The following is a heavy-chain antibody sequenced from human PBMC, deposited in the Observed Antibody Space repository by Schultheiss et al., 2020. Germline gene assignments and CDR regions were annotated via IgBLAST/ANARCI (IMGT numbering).Heavy chain of an antibody. Sequence: GGSLRLSCAASGFTFSSYAMHWVRQAPGKGLEWVAVISYDGSNKYYADSVKGRFTISRDNSKNTLYLQMNSLRAEDTAVYYCAREVVAATRTTYYYYYGMDVWGQGTTVTVSS. V-gene: IGHV3-30*14. D-gene: IGHD2-15*01. CDR2: ISYDGSNK. J-gene: IGHJ6*02. CDR3: AREVVAATRTTYYYYYGMDV. CDR1: GFTFSSYA.